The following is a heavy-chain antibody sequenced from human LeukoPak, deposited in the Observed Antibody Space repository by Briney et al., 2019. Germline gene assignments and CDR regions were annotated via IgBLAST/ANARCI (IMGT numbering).Heavy chain of an antibody. CDR1: GGSFIGYY. CDR2: INHSRAT. D-gene: IGHD3-10*01. V-gene: IGHV4-34*01. J-gene: IGHJ4*02. Sequence: PSDTLSLTCAVSGGSFIGYYWSWIRQPPGKGLEWIGEINHSRATNYNPSLKSRVTISVVTSKKEFSLKLKSVTAADTAIYYCARGYFDYYGSGSYYNLIDYWGQGILVTVSS. CDR3: ARGYFDYYGSGSYYNLIDY.